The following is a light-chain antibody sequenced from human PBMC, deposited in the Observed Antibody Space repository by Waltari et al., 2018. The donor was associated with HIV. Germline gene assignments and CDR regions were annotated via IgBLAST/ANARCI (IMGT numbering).Light chain of an antibody. V-gene: IGKV3-11*01. Sequence: EVPLTQSPATLSLSPGESATLSCRACQSISGAVAWYQQKPGQAPRLLIYDASRRYTGIPVRFRGSGSGTDFTLTISSLEPEDFAIYYCQQGSGWPPAFSFGGGTRVDIK. J-gene: IGKJ4*01. CDR1: QSISGA. CDR2: DAS. CDR3: QQGSGWPPAFS.